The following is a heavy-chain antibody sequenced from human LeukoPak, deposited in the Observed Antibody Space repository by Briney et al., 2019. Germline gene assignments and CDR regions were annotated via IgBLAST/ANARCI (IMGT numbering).Heavy chain of an antibody. CDR1: GFTFSSYW. CDR2: IKQDGSEK. Sequence: GGSLRLSCAASGFTFSSYWMSWVRQAPGKGLEWVANIKQDGSEKYYVDSVKGRFTISRDNAKNSLYLQMNSLRAEDTAVYYCARDYGGNFVGIDYWGQGTLVTVSS. V-gene: IGHV3-7*01. CDR3: ARDYGGNFVGIDY. J-gene: IGHJ4*02. D-gene: IGHD4-23*01.